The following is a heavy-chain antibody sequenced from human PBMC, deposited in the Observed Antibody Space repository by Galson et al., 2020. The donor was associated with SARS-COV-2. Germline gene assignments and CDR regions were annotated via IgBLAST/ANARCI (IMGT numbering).Heavy chain of an antibody. V-gene: IGHV3-7*01. CDR3: TREGWQGGY. CDR1: GFTFSDYW. J-gene: IGHJ4*02. Sequence: GSLRLSCVVSGFTFSDYWMNWIRQAPGKGLEWVANIRGDGSETNYADPVQGRFPISRDNAVDTLYLELNSLSVDDTAVYYCTREGWQGGYWGQGTRVTVSS. D-gene: IGHD2-15*01. CDR2: IRGDGSET.